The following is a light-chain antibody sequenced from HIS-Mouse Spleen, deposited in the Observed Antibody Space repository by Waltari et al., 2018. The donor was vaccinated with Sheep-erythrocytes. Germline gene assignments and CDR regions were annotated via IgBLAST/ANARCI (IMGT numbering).Light chain of an antibody. CDR1: SSAVGGYNY. Sequence: QSALTQPASVSGSPGQSITIPCTGTSSAVGGYNYLSWYQQHPGKAPKLMIYEVSNRPSGVSNRFAGSKSGNTASLTISGLQAEDEADYYCSSYTSSSTPVVFGGGTKLTVL. CDR3: SSYTSSSTPVV. J-gene: IGLJ2*01. CDR2: EVS. V-gene: IGLV2-14*01.